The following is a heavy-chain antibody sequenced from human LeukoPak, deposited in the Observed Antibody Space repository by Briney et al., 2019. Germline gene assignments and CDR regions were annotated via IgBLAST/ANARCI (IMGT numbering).Heavy chain of an antibody. CDR3: ARGRVD. CDR2: MSTRGTI. J-gene: IGHJ4*02. Sequence: SGGSLRLSCAASGFTFSSYSMSWVRQAPGKGLEWVSYMSTRGTIYYADSVKGRFTISRDNAKNSLFLQMSSLRDEDTAIYYCARGRVDWGQGTLVTVSS. V-gene: IGHV3-48*02. CDR1: GFTFSSYS.